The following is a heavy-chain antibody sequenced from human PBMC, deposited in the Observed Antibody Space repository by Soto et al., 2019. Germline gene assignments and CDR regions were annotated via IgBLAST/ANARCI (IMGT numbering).Heavy chain of an antibody. D-gene: IGHD3-16*01. J-gene: IGHJ5*02. CDR1: GHSFPDYY. V-gene: IGHV1-2*02. CDR2: INPNSGGT. Sequence: ASVKVSCKASGHSFPDYYIHWVRQAPGQGLEWMGWINPNSGGTNYAQKFQGRVTMTRDTSISTAYMELSRLRSDDTAVYYCARMATFGSLNWFDPWGQGTLVTVSS. CDR3: ARMATFGSLNWFDP.